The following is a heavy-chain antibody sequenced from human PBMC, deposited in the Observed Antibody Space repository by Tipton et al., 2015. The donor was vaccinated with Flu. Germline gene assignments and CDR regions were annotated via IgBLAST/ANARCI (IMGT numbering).Heavy chain of an antibody. Sequence: TLSLTCAVYGGSFSGYYWSWIRQPPGKGLEWIGEINHSGSTNYNPSLKSRVTISVDTSKNQFSLKLSSVTAADTAVYYCARGRHCSSTSCYVGWYFDLWGRGPLVTVSS. D-gene: IGHD2-2*01. CDR1: GGSFSGYY. V-gene: IGHV4-34*01. J-gene: IGHJ2*01. CDR2: INHSGST. CDR3: ARGRHCSSTSCYVGWYFDL.